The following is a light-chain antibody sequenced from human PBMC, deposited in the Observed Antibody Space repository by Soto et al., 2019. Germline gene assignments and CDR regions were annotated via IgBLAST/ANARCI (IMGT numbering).Light chain of an antibody. Sequence: EIVLTQSPGTLSLARGERATLSCRASQSVSSSYLAWYQQKPGQAPRLLIYGASSRATGIPDRFSGSGSGTAFTVTISRLEPEDCAVYYCQQYGSSPLTFGQGTKVEIK. CDR2: GAS. CDR1: QSVSSSY. V-gene: IGKV3-20*01. J-gene: IGKJ1*01. CDR3: QQYGSSPLT.